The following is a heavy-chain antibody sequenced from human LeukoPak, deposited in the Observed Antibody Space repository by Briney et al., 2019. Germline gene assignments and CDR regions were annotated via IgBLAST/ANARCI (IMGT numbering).Heavy chain of an antibody. Sequence: HPGGSLRLSCAASGFTVSSNYMSWVRQAPGKGLEWVSVIYSGGSTYYADSVKGRFTISRDNSKNTLYLQMNSLRAEDTAVYYCARAEYSSSSLQSYYYYYGMDVWGQGTTVTVSS. D-gene: IGHD6-6*01. J-gene: IGHJ6*02. V-gene: IGHV3-53*01. CDR1: GFTVSSNY. CDR2: IYSGGST. CDR3: ARAEYSSSSLQSYYYYYGMDV.